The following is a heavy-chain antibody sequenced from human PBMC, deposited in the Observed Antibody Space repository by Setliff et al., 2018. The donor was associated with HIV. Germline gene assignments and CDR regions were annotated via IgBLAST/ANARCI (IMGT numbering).Heavy chain of an antibody. CDR2: ISAYNGNT. Sequence: GASVKVSCKASGYTFTSYGISWVRQAPGQGLEWMGWISAYNGNTNYAEQVQGRVTMTRDTSTSTAYMELRSLRSDDTAVYYCARGALVATIDYFDYWGQGTLVTVSS. J-gene: IGHJ4*02. CDR1: GYTFTSYG. V-gene: IGHV1-18*01. D-gene: IGHD5-12*01. CDR3: ARGALVATIDYFDY.